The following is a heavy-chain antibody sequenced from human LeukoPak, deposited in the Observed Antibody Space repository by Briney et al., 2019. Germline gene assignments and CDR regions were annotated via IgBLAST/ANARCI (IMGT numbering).Heavy chain of an antibody. J-gene: IGHJ6*02. CDR1: GASIRTYY. D-gene: IGHD2-15*01. CDR2: IYSSGST. CDR3: ARGGRGSGDYYYYYGMDV. V-gene: IGHV4-4*07. Sequence: SVTLSLTCSVSGASIRTYYWNWIRQPAGKGLEWIGRIYSSGSTNYNPSLKSRVTMSVDTSKNQFSLQLNSVTAADTAVYYCARGGRGSGDYYYYYGMDVWGQGTTVTVS.